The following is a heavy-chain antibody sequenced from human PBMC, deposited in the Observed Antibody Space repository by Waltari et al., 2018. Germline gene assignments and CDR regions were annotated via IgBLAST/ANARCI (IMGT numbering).Heavy chain of an antibody. V-gene: IGHV3-53*02. Sequence: EVQLVETGGGLIQPGGSLRLSCAASGFTVSSNYMSWVRQAPGKGLVCVSVIYGGGSTYYADSVEGGFTISRDNAKNSLYLQMSSLRAEDTAVYYCARHLRPYCVGDCYSGLAYWGQGTLVTVSS. J-gene: IGHJ4*02. D-gene: IGHD2-21*01. CDR3: ARHLRPYCVGDCYSGLAY. CDR2: IYGGGST. CDR1: GFTVSSNY.